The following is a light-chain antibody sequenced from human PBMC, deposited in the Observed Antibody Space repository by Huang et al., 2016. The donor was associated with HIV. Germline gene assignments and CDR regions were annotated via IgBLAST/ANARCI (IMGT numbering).Light chain of an antibody. Sequence: DIQMTQSPSSLSASVGDSVSISCRATENITSFLYWYHQKPGTAPRLLSYGTSTLQSGVPSRFSGRGSGTDFTLTIRSLQPEDIGTYYCQQSFSTLTFGGGTKVQIK. CDR1: ENITSF. CDR2: GTS. CDR3: QQSFSTLT. J-gene: IGKJ4*01. V-gene: IGKV1-39*01.